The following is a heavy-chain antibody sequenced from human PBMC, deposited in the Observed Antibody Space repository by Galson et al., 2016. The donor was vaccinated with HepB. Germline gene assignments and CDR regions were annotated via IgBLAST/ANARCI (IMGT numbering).Heavy chain of an antibody. V-gene: IGHV3-30*18. CDR2: ISYDESHQ. CDR1: GFTFRSYG. J-gene: IGHJ4*02. Sequence: SLRLSCATSGFTFRSYGMRWVRQTPGKGLEWVAVISYDESHQYYADSVKARFTISRDDSKRTVYLQMNSLRVEDTAIYYCAKGGYSSSWGKFFDYWGQGTLVTVSS. CDR3: AKGGYSSSWGKFFDY. D-gene: IGHD6-13*01.